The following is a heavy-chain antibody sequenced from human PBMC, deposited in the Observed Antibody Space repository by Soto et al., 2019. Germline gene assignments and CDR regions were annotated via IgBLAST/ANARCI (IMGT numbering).Heavy chain of an antibody. D-gene: IGHD3-22*01. CDR2: IKQDGSEK. CDR1: GFTFSSYW. J-gene: IGHJ4*02. V-gene: IGHV3-7*01. CDR3: ASDSQPYYYDSSGYQFDY. Sequence: EVQLVESGGGLVQPGGSLRLSCEASGFTFSSYWMSWVRQAPGKGLEWVANIKQDGSEKYYVDSVKGRFTISRDNAKNSLYLQMNSLRAEDTAVYYCASDSQPYYYDSSGYQFDYWGQGTLVTVSS.